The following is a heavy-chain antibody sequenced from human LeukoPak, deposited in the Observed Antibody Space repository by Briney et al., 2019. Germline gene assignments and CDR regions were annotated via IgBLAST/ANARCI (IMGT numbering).Heavy chain of an antibody. CDR1: GFIFSDVW. Sequence: KPGGSLRLSCAASGFIFSDVWMHWVRQAPGKGLEWVGRIKSKTDGGTTDYAAPVKGAFTISRDDSKNTLYLQMNSLKAEDAAVYYCATGNCSGGSCHAFDIWGQGTMVTVSS. D-gene: IGHD2-15*01. J-gene: IGHJ3*02. CDR3: ATGNCSGGSCHAFDI. V-gene: IGHV3-15*01. CDR2: IKSKTDGGTT.